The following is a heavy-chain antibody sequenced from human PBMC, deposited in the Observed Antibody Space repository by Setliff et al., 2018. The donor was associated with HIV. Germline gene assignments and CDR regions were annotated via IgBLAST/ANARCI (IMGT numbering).Heavy chain of an antibody. D-gene: IGHD3-22*01. CDR2: VSPGGGTT. Sequence: GSLRLSCVASEFTFSNYAMTWVRQAPGKGLEWVSSVSPGGGTTYYADSVKGRFTISRDNSKNTLYLQMNSLRAEDTAVYYCARDREYYDSSGSYYFDYWGQGTLVTVSS. CDR1: EFTFSNYA. CDR3: ARDREYYDSSGSYYFDY. V-gene: IGHV3-23*01. J-gene: IGHJ4*02.